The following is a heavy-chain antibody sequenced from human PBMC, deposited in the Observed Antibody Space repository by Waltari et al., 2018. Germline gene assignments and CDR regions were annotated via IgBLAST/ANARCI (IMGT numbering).Heavy chain of an antibody. Sequence: EVQLVESGGGLVQPGGSLRLSCPVPGFPFTLYELSWFRQAPGKGLEWVSYINSGGVAMYYANAVKGRFTVSRDNAQDSLYLQMNSLRVEDTAFYYCARNRKIVAAGWGRDLDYWGRGTLVTVSS. V-gene: IGHV3-48*03. CDR2: INSGGVAM. CDR1: GFPFTLYE. J-gene: IGHJ4*02. D-gene: IGHD6-13*01. CDR3: ARNRKIVAAGWGRDLDY.